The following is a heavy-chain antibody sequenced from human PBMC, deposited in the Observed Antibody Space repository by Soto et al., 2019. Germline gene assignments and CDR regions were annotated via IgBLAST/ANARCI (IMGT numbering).Heavy chain of an antibody. D-gene: IGHD6-19*01. CDR1: GGSISSGGYY. V-gene: IGHV4-31*03. CDR2: IYYSGST. CDR3: AGDRLDAFDI. Sequence: PSETLSLTCTVSGGSISSGGYYWSWIRQHPGKGLEWIGYIYYSGSTYYNPSLKSRVTISVDTSKNQFSLKLSSVTAADTAVYYCAGDRLDAFDIWGQGTMVTVSS. J-gene: IGHJ3*02.